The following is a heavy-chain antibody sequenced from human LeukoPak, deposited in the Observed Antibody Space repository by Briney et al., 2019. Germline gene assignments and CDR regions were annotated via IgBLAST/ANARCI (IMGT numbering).Heavy chain of an antibody. CDR2: VRYDGTNK. CDR1: GFSFSNYG. Sequence: GGSLTLSCITSGFSFSNYGMHWVRQAPGKGPEWVAFVRYDGTNKYYTDSVRGRFTISRDNSKNTLYLQMNSLRVEDTALYYCAKYYREGSGASPLDYWGQGTLVTVSS. D-gene: IGHD3-22*01. J-gene: IGHJ4*02. CDR3: AKYYREGSGASPLDY. V-gene: IGHV3-30*02.